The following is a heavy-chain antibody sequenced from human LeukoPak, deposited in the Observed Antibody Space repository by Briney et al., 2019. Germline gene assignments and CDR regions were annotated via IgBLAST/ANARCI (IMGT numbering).Heavy chain of an antibody. J-gene: IGHJ5*02. V-gene: IGHV5-51*01. D-gene: IGHD2-15*01. CDR2: IYPGDSGT. Sequence: GESLKISCKGSGYSFTSYWIGWVRQMPGKGLEWMGIIYPGDSGTRYSPSFQGQVTISADKSIRTAYLQWSSLKASDTAMYYCARRGSGGSWPGEVRFDPWGQGTLVTVSS. CDR1: GYSFTSYW. CDR3: ARRGSGGSWPGEVRFDP.